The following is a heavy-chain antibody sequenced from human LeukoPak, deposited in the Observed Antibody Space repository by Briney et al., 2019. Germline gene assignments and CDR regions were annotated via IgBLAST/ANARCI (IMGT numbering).Heavy chain of an antibody. D-gene: IGHD6-13*01. J-gene: IGHJ4*02. Sequence: GASVKVSCKASRYTFISYDINWVRQATGQGLEWMGWINPNSGGTNYAQKFQGRVTMTRDTSISTAYMELSRLRSDDTAVYYCARVDWQQLALGGGFDYWGQGTLVTVSS. V-gene: IGHV1-2*02. CDR3: ARVDWQQLALGGGFDY. CDR1: RYTFISYD. CDR2: INPNSGGT.